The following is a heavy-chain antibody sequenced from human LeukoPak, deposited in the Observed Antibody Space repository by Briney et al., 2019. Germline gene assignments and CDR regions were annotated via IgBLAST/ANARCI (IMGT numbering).Heavy chain of an antibody. D-gene: IGHD3-10*01. J-gene: IGHJ6*03. Sequence: PSETLSLTCALSGGSITDHYYNWVRQPPGKGLEWIGEINHSGSTTYNPSLKSRVIIAVDTSKNQFSLKLTSVTAADTAVYYCARVGDLFGAHRVRGLPPDYYYMDVWGKGTTVTVSS. V-gene: IGHV4-34*01. CDR1: GGSITDHY. CDR2: INHSGST. CDR3: ARVGDLFGAHRVRGLPPDYYYMDV.